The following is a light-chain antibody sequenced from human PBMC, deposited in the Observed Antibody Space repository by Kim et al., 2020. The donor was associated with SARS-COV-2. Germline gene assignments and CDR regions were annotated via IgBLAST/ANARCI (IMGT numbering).Light chain of an antibody. Sequence: SSELTQDPAVSVALGQTVRITCQGDSLRSDYASWYQQKPGQAPVLVIYGKNNRPSGIPDRFSGSSSGNTASLTITGAQAEDEADYYCNSRDSSGNQVVFGAGPQLPVL. CDR3: NSRDSSGNQVV. J-gene: IGLJ2*01. V-gene: IGLV3-19*01. CDR2: GKN. CDR1: SLRSDY.